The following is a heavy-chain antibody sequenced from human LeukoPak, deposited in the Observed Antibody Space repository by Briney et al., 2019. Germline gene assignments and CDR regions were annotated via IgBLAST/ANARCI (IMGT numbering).Heavy chain of an antibody. V-gene: IGHV1-18*01. D-gene: IGHD1-1*01. Sequence: ASVKVSCKASGYTFTSYGISWVRQAPGQGLEWMGWISAYNGNTNYAQKLQGRVTMTTDTSTSTAYMELRSLRSDDTAVYYCARDPLQLERRPDDAFDIWGQGTMVTVSS. CDR3: ARDPLQLERRPDDAFDI. CDR2: ISAYNGNT. CDR1: GYTFTSYG. J-gene: IGHJ3*02.